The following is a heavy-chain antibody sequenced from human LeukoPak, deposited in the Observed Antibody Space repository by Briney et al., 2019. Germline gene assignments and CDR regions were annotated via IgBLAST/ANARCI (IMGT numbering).Heavy chain of an antibody. CDR3: ARVTGYMIEDYFDY. CDR2: IYYSGST. D-gene: IGHD3-22*01. Sequence: HSGTLSLTCTVSGGSISSYYWSWIRQPPGKGLEWIGYIYYSGSTNYNPSLKSRVTISVDTSKNQFSLRLSSVTAADTAVYYCARVTGYMIEDYFDYWGQGTLVTVSS. V-gene: IGHV4-59*01. CDR1: GGSISSYY. J-gene: IGHJ4*02.